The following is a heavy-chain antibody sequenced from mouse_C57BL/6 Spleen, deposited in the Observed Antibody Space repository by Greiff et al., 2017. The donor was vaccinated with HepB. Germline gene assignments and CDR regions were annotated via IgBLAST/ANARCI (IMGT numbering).Heavy chain of an antibody. CDR2: INPNNGGT. V-gene: IGHV1-26*01. CDR1: GYTFTDYY. Sequence: VQLQQSGPELVKPGASVKISCKASGYTFTDYYMNWVKQSHGKSLEWIGDINPNNGGTSYNQKFKGKATLTVDKSSSTAYMELRSLTSEDSAVYYCARGIDYDAWFAYWGQGTLVTVSA. J-gene: IGHJ3*01. CDR3: ARGIDYDAWFAY. D-gene: IGHD2-4*01.